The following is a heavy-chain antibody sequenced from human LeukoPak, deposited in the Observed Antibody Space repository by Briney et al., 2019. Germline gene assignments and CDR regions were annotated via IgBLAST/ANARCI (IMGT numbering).Heavy chain of an antibody. J-gene: IGHJ4*02. CDR3: ARSPYSYGYFDY. D-gene: IGHD5-18*01. CDR2: INPSGGST. CDR1: GYTFTSYY. Sequence: ASVKVSCKASGYTFTSYYMHWVQQAPGQGLEWMGVINPSGGSTSYAQKFQGRVTMTRDTSTSTVYMDLRSLRSEDTAVYYCARSPYSYGYFDYWGQGTLVTVSS. V-gene: IGHV1-46*01.